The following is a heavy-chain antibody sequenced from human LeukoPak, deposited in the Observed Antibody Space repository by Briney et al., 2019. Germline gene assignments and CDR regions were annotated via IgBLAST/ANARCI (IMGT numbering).Heavy chain of an antibody. V-gene: IGHV3-30*04. J-gene: IGHJ4*02. CDR2: ISYDGSNK. Sequence: PGGSLRLSCAASGFTFSSYAMHWGRQAPGKGLEWVAVISYDGSNKYYADSVKGRFTISRDNSKNTLYLQMNSLRAEDTAVYYCAKEEAYEYSSFSADYWGQGTLVTVSS. CDR3: AKEEAYEYSSFSADY. D-gene: IGHD6-6*01. CDR1: GFTFSSYA.